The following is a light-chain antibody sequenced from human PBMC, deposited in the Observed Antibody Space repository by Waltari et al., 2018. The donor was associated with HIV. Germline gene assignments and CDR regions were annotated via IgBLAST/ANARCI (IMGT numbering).Light chain of an antibody. CDR3: QQYNTYLWT. CDR2: KAS. Sequence: DIQMTQSPSTPSASIGDTVTLTCRASQDISRWLAWYQQKPGEVPKLLVYKASLLGSGVPSRFSGSGSGTEFTLTINSLQPSDFATYYCQQYNTYLWTFGQGTKVEI. V-gene: IGKV1-5*03. CDR1: QDISRW. J-gene: IGKJ1*01.